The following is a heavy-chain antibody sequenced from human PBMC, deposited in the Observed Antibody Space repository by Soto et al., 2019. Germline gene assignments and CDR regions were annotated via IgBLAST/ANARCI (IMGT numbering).Heavy chain of an antibody. CDR2: ISYDGSKK. CDR3: ARFKSWTSTTIDDNWFDP. Sequence: GGSLRLSCAASGFTFTSYAMHWVRQAPGKGLEWVAVISYDGSKKYYADSVKGRFTISRDNSKNTLYLQMNSLRSEDTAVYYCARFKSWTSTTIDDNWFDPWGQGTLVTVSS. D-gene: IGHD2-2*01. J-gene: IGHJ5*02. V-gene: IGHV3-30-3*01. CDR1: GFTFTSYA.